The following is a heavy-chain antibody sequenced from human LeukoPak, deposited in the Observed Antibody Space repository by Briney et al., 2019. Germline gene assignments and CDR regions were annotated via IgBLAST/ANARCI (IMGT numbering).Heavy chain of an antibody. V-gene: IGHV3-30*18. CDR3: AKVRTVAGTGRYYYYGMDV. Sequence: GGSLRLSCAASGFPFSSYGMHWVRQAPGKGLEWVAVISYDGSNKYQADSVKGRFTISRDKSKNTLYLQMNSLGAEDTAVYYCAKVRTVAGTGRYYYYGMDVWGQGTTVTVS. CDR1: GFPFSSYG. D-gene: IGHD6-19*01. J-gene: IGHJ6*02. CDR2: ISYDGSNK.